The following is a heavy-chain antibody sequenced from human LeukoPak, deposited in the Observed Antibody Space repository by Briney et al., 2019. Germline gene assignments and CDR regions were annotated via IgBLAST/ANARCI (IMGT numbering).Heavy chain of an antibody. CDR3: ARGLDHAWVFDY. CDR2: ISTSSSSV. V-gene: IGHV3-48*01. D-gene: IGHD3/OR15-3a*01. J-gene: IGHJ4*02. CDR1: GFTFRSYS. Sequence: PGGSLRLSCEASGFTFRSYSMNWVRQAPGKGLEWVSYISTSSSSVYYADSLKGRFTISRDNSKNTVHLQMNTLRAEDTAVYYCARGLDHAWVFDYWGQGTLVTVSS.